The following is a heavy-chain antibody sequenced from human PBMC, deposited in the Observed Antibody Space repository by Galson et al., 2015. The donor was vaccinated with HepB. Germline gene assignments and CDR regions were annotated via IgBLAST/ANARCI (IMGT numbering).Heavy chain of an antibody. J-gene: IGHJ4*02. CDR3: ARHLTGTTDFDY. D-gene: IGHD1-20*01. CDR2: IYPGDSNT. V-gene: IGHV5-51*01. Sequence: QSGAEVKKPGESLTISCNGSGYSFTNYWIVWVRQMPGRGLEWMGIIYPGDSNTRYNPSLQGQVTISADRSISTAYLQWSSLKASDTAMYYCARHLTGTTDFDYWGQGTLVTVSS. CDR1: GYSFTNYW.